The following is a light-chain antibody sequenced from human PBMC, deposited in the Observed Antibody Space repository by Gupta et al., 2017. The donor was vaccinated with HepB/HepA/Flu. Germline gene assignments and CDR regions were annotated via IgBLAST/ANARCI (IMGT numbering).Light chain of an antibody. CDR3: QQYNNWPWT. J-gene: IGKJ1*01. V-gene: IGKV3-15*01. CDR2: GAS. Sequence: EIVMTQYPATLSVSPGERVALFCRASQRVHINLAWIQQKPGQAPRVLFYGASTRATGVPARFIGSGSRTEFTLTITSLHSEDVAVYFCQQYNNWPWTFGQETKVEI. CDR1: QRVHIN.